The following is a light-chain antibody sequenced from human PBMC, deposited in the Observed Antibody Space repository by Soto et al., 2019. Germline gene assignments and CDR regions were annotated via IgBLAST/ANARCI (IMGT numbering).Light chain of an antibody. Sequence: DIQMTQSPSSVSASVGDRVTISCRASQGISSWLAWYQQKPGKAPRLLIYSASTLYSGVPSRFSGSGSGTDFTLTISILQPEDFAAYYCQHANSFPLTFGPGTKVDFK. CDR2: SAS. CDR1: QGISSW. V-gene: IGKV1-12*01. J-gene: IGKJ3*01. CDR3: QHANSFPLT.